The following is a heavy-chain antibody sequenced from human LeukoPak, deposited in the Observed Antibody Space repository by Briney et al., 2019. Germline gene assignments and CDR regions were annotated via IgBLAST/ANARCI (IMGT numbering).Heavy chain of an antibody. D-gene: IGHD2-15*01. CDR1: GFTFSSYG. Sequence: GGSLRLSCAASGFTFSSYGMHGGRQAPGKGLGWVAVIWYDGSNKYYADSVKGRFTISRDNSKNTLYLQMNSLRAEDAAVYYCASAPRGCSGGSCYSYYYYMDVWGKGTTVTVSS. V-gene: IGHV3-33*01. CDR3: ASAPRGCSGGSCYSYYYYMDV. J-gene: IGHJ6*03. CDR2: IWYDGSNK.